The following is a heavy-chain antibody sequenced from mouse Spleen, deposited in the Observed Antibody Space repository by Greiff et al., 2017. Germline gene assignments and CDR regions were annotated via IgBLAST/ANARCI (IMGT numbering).Heavy chain of an antibody. CDR2: IDPSDSYT. V-gene: IGHV1-50*01. J-gene: IGHJ2*01. Sequence: QVQLQQPGAELVKPGASVKLSCKASGYTFTSYWMQWVKQRPGQGLEWIGEIDPSDSYTNYNQKFKGKATLTVDTSSSTAYMQLSSLTSEDSAVYYCARLESFDYWGQGTTLTVSS. CDR3: ARLESFDY. CDR1: GYTFTSYW.